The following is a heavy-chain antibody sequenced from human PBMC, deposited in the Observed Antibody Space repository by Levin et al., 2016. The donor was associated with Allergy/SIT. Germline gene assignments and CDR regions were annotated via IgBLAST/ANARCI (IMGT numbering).Heavy chain of an antibody. D-gene: IGHD5-12*01. CDR1: GFTFSSYA. J-gene: IGHJ4*02. V-gene: IGHV3-23*01. CDR3: AKDLEVATEGISGY. CDR2: ISGSGGST. Sequence: GESLKISCAASGFTFSSYAMSWVRQAPGKGLEWVSAISGSGGSTYYADSVKGRFTISRDNSKNTLYLQMNSLRAEDTAVYYCAKDLEVATEGISGYWGQGTLVTVSS.